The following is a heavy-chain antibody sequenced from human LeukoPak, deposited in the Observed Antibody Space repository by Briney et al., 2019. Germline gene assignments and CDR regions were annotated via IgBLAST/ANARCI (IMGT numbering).Heavy chain of an antibody. CDR3: ARGGLDWLLYSQFDY. Sequence: SGGSLRLSCAASGFTFSNYAMNWVRQAPGKGLEWVSATSGTGGSTCYADSVKGRFTISRDNSKKTLYLQMNSLRVEDTAVYYCARGGLDWLLYSQFDYWGQGTLVTASS. D-gene: IGHD3-9*01. CDR1: GFTFSNYA. J-gene: IGHJ4*02. V-gene: IGHV3-23*01. CDR2: TSGTGGST.